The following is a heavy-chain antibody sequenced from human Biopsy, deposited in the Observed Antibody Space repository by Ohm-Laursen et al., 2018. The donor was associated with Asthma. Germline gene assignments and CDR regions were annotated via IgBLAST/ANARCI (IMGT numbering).Heavy chain of an antibody. CDR3: ARGYSGSDRIVYYYSGLEV. J-gene: IGHJ6*02. V-gene: IGHV1-69*13. CDR2: LIPVLGTP. Sequence: SVKASCKASGDSFSNYAISWVRQAPGQGLEWMGGLIPVLGTPDHAQMFEGRVTITADESTSTAYMEPSSLSSEDTAVYYCARGYSGSDRIVYYYSGLEVWGQGTTVTVSS. D-gene: IGHD5-12*01. CDR1: GDSFSNYA.